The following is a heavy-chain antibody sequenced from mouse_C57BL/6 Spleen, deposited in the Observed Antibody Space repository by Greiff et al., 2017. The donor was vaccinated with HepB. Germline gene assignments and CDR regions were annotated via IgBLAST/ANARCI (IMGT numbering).Heavy chain of an antibody. CDR3: ARDRGYYERVNAMDY. V-gene: IGHV5-16*01. J-gene: IGHJ4*01. D-gene: IGHD2-3*01. CDR1: GFTFSDYY. Sequence: EVKVVESEGGLVQPGSSMKLSCTASGFTFSDYYMAWVRQVPEKGLEWVANINYDGSSTYYLDSLKSRFIISRDNAKNILYLQMSSLKSEDTATYYCARDRGYYERVNAMDYWGQGTSVTVSS. CDR2: INYDGSST.